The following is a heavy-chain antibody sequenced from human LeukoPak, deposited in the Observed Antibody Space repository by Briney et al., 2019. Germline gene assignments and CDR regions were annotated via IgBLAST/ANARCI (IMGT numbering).Heavy chain of an antibody. J-gene: IGHJ4*02. Sequence: ESGPTLVNPTQTLTLTCTLSGFSLSTSGVGVGWIRQPPGKALEWLALIYWNDDKRYSPSLKSRLTITKDTSKNQVVLTMTNMDPVDTATYYCAHSLAQYSSGWYEFDYWGQGTLVTVSS. V-gene: IGHV2-5*01. D-gene: IGHD6-13*01. CDR3: AHSLAQYSSGWYEFDY. CDR2: IYWNDDK. CDR1: GFSLSTSGVG.